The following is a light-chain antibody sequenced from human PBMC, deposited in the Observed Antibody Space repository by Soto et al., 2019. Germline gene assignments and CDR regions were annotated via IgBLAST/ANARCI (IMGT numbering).Light chain of an antibody. J-gene: IGLJ1*01. CDR2: SNH. CDR3: AAWDDRLNALYV. V-gene: IGLV1-44*01. Sequence: QSVRTQPPSASGTPGQRVTSSFSRSSYKIGSNTGNWYQQLPGTAPKLLLYSNHQRPSGVPDRFPGSKSGTSASLAISGLQSEDEAYYYYAAWDDRLNALYVFGTG. CDR1: SYKIGSNT.